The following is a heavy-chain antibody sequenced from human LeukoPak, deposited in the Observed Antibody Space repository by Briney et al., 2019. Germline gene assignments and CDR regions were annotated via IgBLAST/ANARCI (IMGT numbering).Heavy chain of an antibody. Sequence: GGSLRLSCVASGFSLSGYWMYWVRQAPGKGPEWVASITDSGNGYTYYADSVRGRFTISRDDAQRSVYLQMNSLRVEDTAVYFCARAFLGYCDSTSCDMRFDPWGQGTLVTVSS. D-gene: IGHD3-22*01. V-gene: IGHV3-21*01. CDR2: ITDSGNGYT. CDR3: ARAFLGYCDSTSCDMRFDP. CDR1: GFSLSGYW. J-gene: IGHJ5*02.